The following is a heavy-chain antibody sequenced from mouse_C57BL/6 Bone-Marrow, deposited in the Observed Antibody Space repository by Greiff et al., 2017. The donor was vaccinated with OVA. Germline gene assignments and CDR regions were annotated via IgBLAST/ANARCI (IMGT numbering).Heavy chain of an antibody. CDR3: ASSGAGSSWYFDV. CDR2: INSDGGST. D-gene: IGHD1-1*01. CDR1: EYEFPSHD. V-gene: IGHV5-2*01. J-gene: IGHJ1*03. Sequence: EVKLMESGGGLVQPGESLKLSCESNEYEFPSHDMSWVRKTPEKRLELVAAINSDGGSTYYPDTMEGRFIISRDNTKKTLYLQMSSLRSEVTALYYCASSGAGSSWYFDVWGTGTTVTVSS.